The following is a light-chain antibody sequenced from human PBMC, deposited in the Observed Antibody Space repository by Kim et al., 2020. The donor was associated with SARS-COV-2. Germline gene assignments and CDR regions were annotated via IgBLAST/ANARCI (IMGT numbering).Light chain of an antibody. J-gene: IGKJ2*01. CDR2: GTS. Sequence: PGGRATLSCRASQGVASSHLAWFQQKPGQAPRLLVYGTSSRATGIPDRFSGSGSGTDFTLTISRLEPEDFAIYYCQQYDRSPYTFGQGTKLEI. V-gene: IGKV3-20*01. CDR3: QQYDRSPYT. CDR1: QGVASSH.